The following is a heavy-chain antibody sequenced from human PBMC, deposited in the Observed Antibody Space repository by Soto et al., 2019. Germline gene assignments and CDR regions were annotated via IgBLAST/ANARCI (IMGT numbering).Heavy chain of an antibody. CDR1: GFTFSSYW. D-gene: IGHD2-8*01. Sequence: EVQLVESGGGLVQPGGSLRLSCAASGFTFSSYWMHWVRQAPEKGLMWVSHINSDGSSTTYADSVKGRFTISRDNAKNALFLKINSLRADDTAVYYCVRADVGVAIDSWGLGTLVTVSS. CDR2: INSDGSST. CDR3: VRADVGVAIDS. V-gene: IGHV3-74*01. J-gene: IGHJ4*02.